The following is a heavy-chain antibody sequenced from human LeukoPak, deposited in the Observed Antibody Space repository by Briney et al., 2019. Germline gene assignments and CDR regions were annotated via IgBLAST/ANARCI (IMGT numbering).Heavy chain of an antibody. Sequence: SETLSLTCTVSGGSISSSSYYWGWIRQPPGKGLEWIGSIYYSGSTYYNPSLKSRVTISVDTSKNQFSLKLSSVTAADTAAYYCARIPPGVVTANGAFDIWGQGTMVTVSS. V-gene: IGHV4-39*07. D-gene: IGHD2-21*02. CDR1: GGSISSSSYY. J-gene: IGHJ3*02. CDR3: ARIPPGVVTANGAFDI. CDR2: IYYSGST.